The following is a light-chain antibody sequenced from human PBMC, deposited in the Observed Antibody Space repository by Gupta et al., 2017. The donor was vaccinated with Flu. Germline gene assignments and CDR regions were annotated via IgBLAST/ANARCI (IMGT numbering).Light chain of an antibody. Sequence: CRARQRISSNLNWYQQKTGKAPNLLIFAASDVKSGVPSRFSGSGSGTEFTLTISRRQAEDFATYYCQQRDSTPFTFGHGTKVDI. J-gene: IGKJ3*01. V-gene: IGKV1-39*01. CDR2: AAS. CDR1: QRISSN. CDR3: QQRDSTPFT.